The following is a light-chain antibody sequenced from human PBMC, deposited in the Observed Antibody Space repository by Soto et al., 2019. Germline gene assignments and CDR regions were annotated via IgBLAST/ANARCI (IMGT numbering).Light chain of an antibody. CDR2: GAS. Sequence: EIVLTQSPGTLSLSPGERATLSCRASQSVSSSYLAWYQQRPGQAPSLLIYGASSRATGIPDRFSGSGSGTDFTLTISSLQAEDVAVYYCQQYHSTRLTFGGGTKVDIK. V-gene: IGKV3-20*01. J-gene: IGKJ4*01. CDR1: QSVSSSY. CDR3: QQYHSTRLT.